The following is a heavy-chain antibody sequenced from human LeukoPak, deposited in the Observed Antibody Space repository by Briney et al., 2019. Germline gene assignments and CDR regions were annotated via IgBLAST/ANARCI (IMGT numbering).Heavy chain of an antibody. CDR2: INPNSGGT. V-gene: IGHV1-2*06. CDR1: GYTFTGYY. D-gene: IGHD2-2*02. J-gene: IGHJ5*02. Sequence: ASVKVSCKASGYTFTGYYMHWVRQAPGQGLEWMGRINPNSGGTNYAQKFQGRVTMTRDTSISTAYMELSRLRSDDTAVYYCARDRYCSSTSCYKGNWFDPWGQGTLVTVSS. CDR3: ARDRYCSSTSCYKGNWFDP.